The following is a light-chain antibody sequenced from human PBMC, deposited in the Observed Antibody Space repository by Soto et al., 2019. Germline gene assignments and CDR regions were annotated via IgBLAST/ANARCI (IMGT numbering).Light chain of an antibody. CDR1: QSISNR. CDR3: KHYGGGRT. J-gene: IGKJ1*01. Sequence: DIQMPQYPSTLSSSVGDRVTITCRASQSISNRLAWYQQKPWKAPKVLIYEASSWESVVPSRGSGSGAATECILTISSLQPHDVANCHCKHYGGGRTFGQGPKVE. V-gene: IGKV1-5*01. CDR2: EAS.